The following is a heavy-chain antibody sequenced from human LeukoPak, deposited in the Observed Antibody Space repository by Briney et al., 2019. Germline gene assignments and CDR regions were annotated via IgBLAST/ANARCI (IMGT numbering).Heavy chain of an antibody. CDR1: GFTFSSYE. V-gene: IGHV3-48*03. D-gene: IGHD1-26*01. J-gene: IGHJ4*02. CDR3: VRCGRGGSNSMPFLDY. Sequence: GGSLRLSCVASGFTFSSYEMNWVRQAPGKGLEWLSYISGGGETMFYVDSVKGRLTISRDNADNSLSLQMNSLRAEDTAVYYCVRCGRGGSNSMPFLDYWGQGALVTVSS. CDR2: ISGGGETM.